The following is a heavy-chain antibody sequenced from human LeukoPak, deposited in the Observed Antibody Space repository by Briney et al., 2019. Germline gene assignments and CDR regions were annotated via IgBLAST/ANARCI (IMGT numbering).Heavy chain of an antibody. CDR1: GFTFSSYS. Sequence: GGSLRLSCAASGFTFSSYSMNWVRQAPGKGLEWVSSISSSSSYIYYADSVKGRFTISRDNSKNTLYLQMNSLRAEDTAVYYCARVAVRHDAFDIWGQGTMVTVSS. CDR3: ARVAVRHDAFDI. J-gene: IGHJ3*02. V-gene: IGHV3-21*01. CDR2: ISSSSSYI.